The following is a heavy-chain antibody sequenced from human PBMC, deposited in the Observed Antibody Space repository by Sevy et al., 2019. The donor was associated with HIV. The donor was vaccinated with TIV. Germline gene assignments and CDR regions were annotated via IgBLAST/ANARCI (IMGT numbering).Heavy chain of an antibody. Sequence: GGSLILSCAASGFTFSSYAMHWVRQAPGKGLEWVAVISYDGSNKYYADSVKGRFTISRDNSKNTLYLQMNSLRAEDTAVYYCARDLYPGYCSGGSCYGNWFDPWGQGTLVTVSS. D-gene: IGHD2-15*01. V-gene: IGHV3-30-3*01. J-gene: IGHJ5*02. CDR1: GFTFSSYA. CDR2: ISYDGSNK. CDR3: ARDLYPGYCSGGSCYGNWFDP.